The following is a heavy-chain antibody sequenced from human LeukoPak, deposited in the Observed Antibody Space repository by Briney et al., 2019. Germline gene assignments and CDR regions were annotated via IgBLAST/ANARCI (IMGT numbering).Heavy chain of an antibody. V-gene: IGHV1-2*02. D-gene: IGHD1-26*01. Sequence: ASVKLSCTASGYTFTGYYMHWVRQAPGQGLEWMGWINTNSGGTNYAQKLQGRVTMTTDTSTSTAYMELRSLRSDDTAVYYCARDYSGSYYLYYYYYMDVWGKGTTVTVSS. J-gene: IGHJ6*03. CDR2: INTNSGGT. CDR3: ARDYSGSYYLYYYYYMDV. CDR1: GYTFTGYY.